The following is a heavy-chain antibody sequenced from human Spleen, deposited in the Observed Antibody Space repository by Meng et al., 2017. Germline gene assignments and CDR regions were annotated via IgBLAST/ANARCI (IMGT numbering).Heavy chain of an antibody. J-gene: IGHJ3*01. CDR2: ISYSGIT. D-gene: IGHD4-17*01. CDR3: AREPTVTTGAFDL. V-gene: IGHV3-48*03. Sequence: GESLKISCAASGFNLRRYEMNWVRQAPGKGLEWISFISYSGITYYAASVKGRFTISRDNARNSLSLQMNSLRAEDTAVYYCAREPTVTTGAFDLWGQGTMVTVSS. CDR1: GFNLRRYE.